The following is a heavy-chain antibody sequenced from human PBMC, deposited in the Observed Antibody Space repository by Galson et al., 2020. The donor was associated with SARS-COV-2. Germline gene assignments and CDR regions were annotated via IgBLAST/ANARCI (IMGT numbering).Heavy chain of an antibody. CDR3: VLRSIFGVVIAPLSY. CDR2: ISGSGDNT. D-gene: IGHD3-3*01. J-gene: IGHJ4*02. Sequence: GGSLRLSCAASGFTFSSYAMNWVRQAPGKGLEWVSGISGSGDNTYYADSVKGRFTISRDNSKNTLFLQMNSLRAEDTAVYYCVLRSIFGVVIAPLSYWGQGTLVTVSS. V-gene: IGHV3-23*01. CDR1: GFTFSSYA.